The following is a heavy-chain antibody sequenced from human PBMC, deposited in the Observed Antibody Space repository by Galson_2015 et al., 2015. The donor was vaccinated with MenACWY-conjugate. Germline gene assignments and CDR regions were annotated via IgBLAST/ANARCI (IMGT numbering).Heavy chain of an antibody. Sequence: PALVKPTQALTLTCTFSGFSLSSNGVGVGWIRRPPGKALEWLALVYWNDDKRYSPSLKSRLTITKDTSKNQVVLTMTNMDPVDTATYYCAPRSGYSGCSFPGPFDFWGQGTLLTVSS. D-gene: IGHD6-19*01. J-gene: IGHJ4*02. V-gene: IGHV2-5*01. CDR2: VYWNDDK. CDR1: GFSLSSNGVG. CDR3: APRSGYSGCSFPGPFDF.